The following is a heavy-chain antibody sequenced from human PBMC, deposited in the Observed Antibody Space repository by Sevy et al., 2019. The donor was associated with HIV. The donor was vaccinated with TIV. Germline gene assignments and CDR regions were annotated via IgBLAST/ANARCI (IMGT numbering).Heavy chain of an antibody. D-gene: IGHD4-4*01. CDR1: GFTFSSYS. J-gene: IGHJ4*02. V-gene: IGHV3-21*01. CDR2: ISSSSSYI. CDR3: ARGGVTTVTRVPCFYDY. Sequence: GGSLRLSCAASGFTFSSYSMNWVRQAPGKGLEWVSSISSSSSYIYYADSLKGRFTISRDNAKNSLYLQMNSLRAEDTAVYYCARGGVTTVTRVPCFYDYWGQGTLVTVSS.